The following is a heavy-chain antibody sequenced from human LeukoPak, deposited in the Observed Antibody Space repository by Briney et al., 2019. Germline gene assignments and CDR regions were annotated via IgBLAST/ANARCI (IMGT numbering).Heavy chain of an antibody. J-gene: IGHJ3*02. D-gene: IGHD1-26*01. CDR1: GDSISSGGYS. V-gene: IGHV4-30-4*07. CDR2: IYYSGST. CDR3: ARDGRYYYAFDI. Sequence: PSETLSLTCTVSGDSISSGGYSWSWIRQPPGKGLEWIGYIYYSGSTYYNPSLKSRATISVDTSKNQFSLKLSSVTAADTAVYYCARDGRYYYAFDIWGQGTMVTVSS.